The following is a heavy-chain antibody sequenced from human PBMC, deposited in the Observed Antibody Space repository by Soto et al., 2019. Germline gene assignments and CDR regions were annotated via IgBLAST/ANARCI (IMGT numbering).Heavy chain of an antibody. J-gene: IGHJ4*02. D-gene: IGHD2-15*01. CDR3: AHSRRGASCGGGNCNHFAS. Sequence: SGPTLVNPTQTLTLTCSCFGFSISADGVGVGWIRQPPGKALEWLAILYWDDDKRYSPSLNSRLTITKDTSRNQVVLTMTNVELVDTATFFCAHSRRGASCGGGNCNHFASGGRGTRVPVSS. V-gene: IGHV2-5*02. CDR1: GFSISADGVG. CDR2: LYWDDDK.